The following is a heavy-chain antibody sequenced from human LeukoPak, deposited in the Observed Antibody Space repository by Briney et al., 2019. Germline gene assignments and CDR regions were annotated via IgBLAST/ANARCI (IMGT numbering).Heavy chain of an antibody. CDR3: AREYSSSLGYYYYMDV. V-gene: IGHV4-59*01. CDR1: GGSISSYY. Sequence: SETLSLTCTVSGGSISSYYWSWIRQPQGRGLEWIGYIYYSGSTNYNPSLKSRVTISVDTSKNQFSLKLSSVTAADTAVYYCAREYSSSLGYYYYMDVWGKGTTVAVSS. CDR2: IYYSGST. D-gene: IGHD6-6*01. J-gene: IGHJ6*03.